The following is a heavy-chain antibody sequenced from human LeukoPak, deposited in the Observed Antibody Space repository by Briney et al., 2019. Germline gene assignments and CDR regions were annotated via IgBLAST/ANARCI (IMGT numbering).Heavy chain of an antibody. CDR3: ARWHSHGRYFDY. J-gene: IGHJ4*02. CDR1: GGTFSSYA. CDR2: IIPIFGTA. V-gene: IGHV1-69*13. Sequence: SVKVSCKASGGTFSSYAISWVRQAPGQGLEWMGGIIPIFGTANYAQKFQGRVTITADESTSTAYMELSSLRSEDTAVYYCARWHSHGRYFDYWGQGALVTVSS. D-gene: IGHD1-26*01.